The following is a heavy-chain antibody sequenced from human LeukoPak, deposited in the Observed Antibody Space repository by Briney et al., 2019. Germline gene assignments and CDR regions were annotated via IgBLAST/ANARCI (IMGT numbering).Heavy chain of an antibody. CDR2: INPNSGGT. J-gene: IGHJ4*02. CDR3: ARVVYFDWFNFDY. CDR1: GYTFTGFY. Sequence: ASVKVSCKASGYTFTGFYMHWVRQAPGQGLEWMGWINPNSGGTNYAQKFQGRVTMTRDTSISTAYMELSRLRSDDTAVYYCARVVYFDWFNFDYWGQGTLVTVSS. D-gene: IGHD3-9*01. V-gene: IGHV1-2*02.